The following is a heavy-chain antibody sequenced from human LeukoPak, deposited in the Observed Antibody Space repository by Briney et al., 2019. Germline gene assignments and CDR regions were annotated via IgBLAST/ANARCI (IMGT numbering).Heavy chain of an antibody. D-gene: IGHD6-19*01. CDR3: ARGGSGWSQTYYYYYYGMDV. CDR2: INAGNGNT. Sequence: ASVKVSCKASGYTFTSYAMHWVRQAPGQRLEWMGWINAGNGNTKYSRKFQGRVTITRDTSASTAYMELSSLRSEDTAVYYCARGGSGWSQTYYYYYYGMDVWGKGTTVTVSS. CDR1: GYTFTSYA. J-gene: IGHJ6*04. V-gene: IGHV1-3*01.